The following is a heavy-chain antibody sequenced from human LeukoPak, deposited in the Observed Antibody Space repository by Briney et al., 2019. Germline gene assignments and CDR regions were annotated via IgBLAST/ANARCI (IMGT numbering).Heavy chain of an antibody. CDR2: IYHSGST. Sequence: SGTLSLTCAVSGGSISGSNWWSWVRQPPGKGLEWIGEIYHSGSTNYNPSLKSRVTISVDKSKNQFSLKLSSVTAADTAVYYCARGLLWFGDQPHFDYWGQGTLVTVSS. CDR3: ARGLLWFGDQPHFDY. D-gene: IGHD3-10*01. V-gene: IGHV4-4*02. CDR1: GGSISGSNW. J-gene: IGHJ4*02.